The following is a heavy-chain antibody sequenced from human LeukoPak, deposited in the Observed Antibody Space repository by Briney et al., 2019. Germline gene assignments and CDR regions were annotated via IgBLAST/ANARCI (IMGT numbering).Heavy chain of an antibody. V-gene: IGHV1-69*13. CDR1: GGTFSSYA. Sequence: ASVKVSCKASGGTFSSYAISWVRQAPGQGLEWMGGIIPIFVTANYAQKFQGRVTITADESTSTAYMELSSLRSEDTAVYYCARESRAYCGGDCSSYYYGMDVWGQGTTVTVSS. CDR2: IIPIFVTA. J-gene: IGHJ6*02. D-gene: IGHD2-21*02. CDR3: ARESRAYCGGDCSSYYYGMDV.